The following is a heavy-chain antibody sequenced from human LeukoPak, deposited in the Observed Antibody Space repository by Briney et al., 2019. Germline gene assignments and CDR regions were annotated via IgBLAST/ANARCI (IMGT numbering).Heavy chain of an antibody. Sequence: ASVKVSCKASGGTFSSYAISWVRQAPGQGLEWMGWISAYNGNTNYAQKLQGRVTMTTDTSTSTAYMELRSLRSDDTAVYYCARDLAQYSSSSGHWGQGTLVTVSS. CDR2: ISAYNGNT. D-gene: IGHD6-6*01. V-gene: IGHV1-18*01. J-gene: IGHJ4*02. CDR3: ARDLAQYSSSSGH. CDR1: GGTFSSYA.